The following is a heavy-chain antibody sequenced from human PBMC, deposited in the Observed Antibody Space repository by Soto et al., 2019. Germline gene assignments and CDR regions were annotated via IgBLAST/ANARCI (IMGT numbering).Heavy chain of an antibody. CDR2: ISHDGRGV. Sequence: GGSLRLSCVETGLTFSAYGMHWVRQAPGKGLEWVACISHDGRGVYYADSVKGRFTISRDKSKKTLYLQMNSLRGDDSAVYYCAKDLWPASSTAPEYWGQGPPVTVSS. J-gene: IGHJ4*02. CDR1: GLTFSAYG. CDR3: AKDLWPASSTAPEY. D-gene: IGHD2-2*01. V-gene: IGHV3-30*02.